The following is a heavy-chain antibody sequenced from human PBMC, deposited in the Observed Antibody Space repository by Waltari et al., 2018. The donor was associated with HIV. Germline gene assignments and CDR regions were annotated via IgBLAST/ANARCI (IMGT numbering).Heavy chain of an antibody. CDR2: SYPGDSDT. CDR1: GSRFATYW. V-gene: IGHV5-51*03. D-gene: IGHD2-8*01. J-gene: IGHJ4*02. CDR3: TKGMYANQDYFDN. Sequence: EVQLVPSGAEVKKPGESLKISCTGSGSRFATYWIGWVRQMPGKGLEWMGISYPGDSDTRYSPSFQGQVTISADKSIRTAYLQWSSLKASDTAMYYCTKGMYANQDYFDNWGQGTLVTVSS.